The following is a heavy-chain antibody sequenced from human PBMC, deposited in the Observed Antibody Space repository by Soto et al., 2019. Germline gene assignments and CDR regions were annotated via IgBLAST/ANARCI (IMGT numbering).Heavy chain of an antibody. Sequence: QVQLVQSGAEVKKPGASVKVSCKASGYTFTDYYMHWVRQAPGQGLEWLGWINPYTGGTNYAHKFQDRVTLTRDTSISTAYLDLSRLTSDDTDVYYCARAGGTTVTGLWHFDSWGQGTLVTVSS. CDR1: GYTFTDYY. V-gene: IGHV1-2*02. CDR3: ARAGGTTVTGLWHFDS. D-gene: IGHD4-17*01. J-gene: IGHJ4*02. CDR2: INPYTGGT.